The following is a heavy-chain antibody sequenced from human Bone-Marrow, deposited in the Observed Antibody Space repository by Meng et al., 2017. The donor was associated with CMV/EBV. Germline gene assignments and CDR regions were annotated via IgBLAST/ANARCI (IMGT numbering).Heavy chain of an antibody. CDR1: GLTFSGSA. Sequence: GESLLLPCAAAGLTFSGSAMHWVRQASGKGLEWVGRIRSKANSYATAYAASVKGRFTISRDDSKNTAYLQMNSLKTEDTAVYYCTRREYSSSWYDAFNYYGMDVWGQGTTVTVSS. CDR3: TRREYSSSWYDAFNYYGMDV. J-gene: IGHJ6*02. V-gene: IGHV3-73*01. CDR2: IRSKANSYAT. D-gene: IGHD6-13*01.